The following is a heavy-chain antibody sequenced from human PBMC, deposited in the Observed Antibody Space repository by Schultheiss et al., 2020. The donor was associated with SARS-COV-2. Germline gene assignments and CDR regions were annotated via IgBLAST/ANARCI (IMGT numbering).Heavy chain of an antibody. Sequence: GESLKISCAASGFTFSSYGMHWVRQAPGKGLEWVAVIWYDGSNKYYADSVKGRFTISRDNSKNTLYLQMNSLRAEDTAVYYCARPTAGHMYGMDVWGQGTTVTVS. V-gene: IGHV3-33*01. J-gene: IGHJ6*02. CDR2: IWYDGSNK. D-gene: IGHD2-21*01. CDR3: ARPTAGHMYGMDV. CDR1: GFTFSSYG.